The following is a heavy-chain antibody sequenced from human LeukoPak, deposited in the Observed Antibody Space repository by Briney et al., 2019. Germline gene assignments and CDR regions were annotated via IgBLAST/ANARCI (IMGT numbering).Heavy chain of an antibody. CDR1: GYTFTSYY. CDR3: ARDHLGGVPAATGLPGY. V-gene: IGHV1-46*01. J-gene: IGHJ4*02. Sequence: ASVKVSCRASGYTFTSYYMHWARQAPGQGLEWMGIINPSGGSTSYAQKFQGRVTMTRDTSTSTVYMELSSLRSEDTAVYYCARDHLGGVPAATGLPGYWGQGTLVTVSS. D-gene: IGHD2-2*01. CDR2: INPSGGST.